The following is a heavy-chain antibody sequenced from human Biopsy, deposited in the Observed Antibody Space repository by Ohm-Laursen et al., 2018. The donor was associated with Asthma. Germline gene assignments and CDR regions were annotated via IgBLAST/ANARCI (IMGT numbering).Heavy chain of an antibody. D-gene: IGHD3-10*01. Sequence: SLRLSCTASGFSFDDYAMFWVRQAPGKGLEWVSGISWNSGTTGYADSVKGRFTISRDNAKNSLYLQMNSLGPEDTAVYYCARDMGAGPNQPPSGSGSSHLYGMDVWGQGTTVTVSS. CDR1: GFSFDDYA. CDR3: ARDMGAGPNQPPSGSGSSHLYGMDV. CDR2: ISWNSGTT. J-gene: IGHJ6*02. V-gene: IGHV3-9*01.